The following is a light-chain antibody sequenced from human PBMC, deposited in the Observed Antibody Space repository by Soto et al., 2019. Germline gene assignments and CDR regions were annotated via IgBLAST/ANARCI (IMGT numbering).Light chain of an antibody. J-gene: IGLJ2*01. CDR3: CSYAGSSTFVI. CDR1: SSDVGTYNL. V-gene: IGLV2-23*02. Sequence: QSVLTQPASVSGPPGQSITISCTGTSSDVGTYNLVSWFQQHPGKAPKLMIYEVIKRPSGVSNRFSGSKSGNTASLTISGLQAEDEADYHCCSYAGSSTFVIFGGGTKLTVL. CDR2: EVI.